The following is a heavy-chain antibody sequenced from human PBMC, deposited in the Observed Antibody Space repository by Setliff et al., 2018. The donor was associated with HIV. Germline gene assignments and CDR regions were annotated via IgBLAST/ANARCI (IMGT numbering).Heavy chain of an antibody. CDR3: ARDAXWVQFPYFDY. Sequence: SETLSLTCTVSGGSITSGNYFWTVDRQPSGKGLEWIGHIYTYGSNNYNPSFMSRVTISVDSSKNQFSLKLSSVTAADTAVYYCARDAXWVQFPYFDYWGQGTLVTVSS. V-gene: IGHV4-61*09. CDR1: GGSITSGNYF. D-gene: IGHD1-1*01. J-gene: IGHJ4*01. CDR2: IYTYGSN.